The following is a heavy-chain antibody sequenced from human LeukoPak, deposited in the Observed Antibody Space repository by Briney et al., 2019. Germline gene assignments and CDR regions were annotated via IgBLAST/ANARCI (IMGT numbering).Heavy chain of an antibody. J-gene: IGHJ4*02. CDR3: ARDLSWNQIDY. CDR2: IDTPGTTT. D-gene: IGHD1-1*01. V-gene: IGHV3-74*01. Sequence: GGSLRLSCAASGFTFNTHWMHWVRQAPGKGQVWVSRIDTPGTTTNYADSVKGRFIISRDNAKNTLYLQMNSLRAEDTAVYYCARDLSWNQIDYWGQGSLVTVSS. CDR1: GFTFNTHW.